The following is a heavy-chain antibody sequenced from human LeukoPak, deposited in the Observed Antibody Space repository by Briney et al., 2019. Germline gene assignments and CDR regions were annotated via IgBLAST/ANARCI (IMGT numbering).Heavy chain of an antibody. CDR3: ARAAAGTVPDF. Sequence: ASVKVSCKASGYTFATYGISWVRQAPGQGLEWMGWIRAYSGNTNYAQILQGRVTMTTDTSTSTAYMELRSLRSDDTAVYYCARAAAGTVPDFWGQGTLVTVSS. J-gene: IGHJ4*02. CDR1: GYTFATYG. D-gene: IGHD6-13*01. V-gene: IGHV1-18*01. CDR2: IRAYSGNT.